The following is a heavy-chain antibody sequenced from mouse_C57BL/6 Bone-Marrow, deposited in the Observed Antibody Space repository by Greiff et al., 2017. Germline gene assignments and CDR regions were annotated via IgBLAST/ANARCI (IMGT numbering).Heavy chain of an antibody. CDR3: ARDSSGYVGYAMDY. V-gene: IGHV5-15*01. CDR2: ISNLAYSI. CDR1: GFTFSDYG. J-gene: IGHJ4*01. D-gene: IGHD3-2*02. Sequence: EVKLVESGGGLVQPGGSLKLSCAASGFTFSDYGMAWVRQAPRKGPAWVAFISNLAYSIYYADTVTGRFTISRENAKNTLYLEMSSLGSEETAMYYCARDSSGYVGYAMDYWGQGTSVTVAS.